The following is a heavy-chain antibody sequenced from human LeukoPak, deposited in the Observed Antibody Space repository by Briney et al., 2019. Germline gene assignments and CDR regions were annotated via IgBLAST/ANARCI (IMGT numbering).Heavy chain of an antibody. D-gene: IGHD3-22*01. CDR2: IYYSGST. CDR1: GGSISSYY. CDR3: ARHAITMIVVELNGMDV. J-gene: IGHJ6*02. Sequence: SETLSLTCTVSGGSISSYYWSWIRQPPGKGLEWIGYIYYSGSTNHNPSLKSRVTISVDTSKNQFSLKLSSVTAADTAVYYCARHAITMIVVELNGMDVWGQGTTVTVSS. V-gene: IGHV4-59*08.